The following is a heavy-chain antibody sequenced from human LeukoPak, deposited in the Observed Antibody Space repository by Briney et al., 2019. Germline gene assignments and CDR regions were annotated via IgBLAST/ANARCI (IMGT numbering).Heavy chain of an antibody. D-gene: IGHD3-22*01. V-gene: IGHV4-59*01. CDR1: GGSISSYY. J-gene: IGHJ6*02. Sequence: SETLSLTCTVSGGSISSYYWSWIRQPPGKGLEWISYIYYSGSTSYNSSPKSRVTISLDTPKNQFSLKLNSVTAADTAVYYCARSFDSRGYYYYGMDVWGQGTTVTVSS. CDR2: IYYSGST. CDR3: ARSFDSRGYYYYGMDV.